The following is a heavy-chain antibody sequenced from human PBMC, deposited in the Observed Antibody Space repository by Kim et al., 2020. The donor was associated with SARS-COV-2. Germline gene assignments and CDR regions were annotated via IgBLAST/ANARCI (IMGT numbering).Heavy chain of an antibody. Sequence: GGSLRLSCAASGFTFSSYSMNWVRQAPGKGLEWVSSISSSSSYIHYADSVKGRFTISRDNAKNSLYLQMNSLRAEDTAVYYCARGGNYDILTGAMDVWGQGTTVTVSS. D-gene: IGHD3-9*01. CDR1: GFTFSSYS. J-gene: IGHJ6*02. CDR3: ARGGNYDILTGAMDV. V-gene: IGHV3-21*01. CDR2: ISSSSSYI.